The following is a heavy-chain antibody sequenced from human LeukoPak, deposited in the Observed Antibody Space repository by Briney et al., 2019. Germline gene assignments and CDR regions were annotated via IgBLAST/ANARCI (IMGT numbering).Heavy chain of an antibody. CDR3: ARWGIVGHDAFDL. V-gene: IGHV3-33*01. Sequence: GGSLRLSCAGSGFTFSRYGIHWVRQAPGKGLEWVALIRYDGSDHWYGDPAKGRFTISRDDSKDTVYLQMDSLRDEDTAVYFCARWGIVGHDAFDLWGQGTMVTVSS. CDR1: GFTFSRYG. CDR2: IRYDGSDH. J-gene: IGHJ3*01. D-gene: IGHD1-26*01.